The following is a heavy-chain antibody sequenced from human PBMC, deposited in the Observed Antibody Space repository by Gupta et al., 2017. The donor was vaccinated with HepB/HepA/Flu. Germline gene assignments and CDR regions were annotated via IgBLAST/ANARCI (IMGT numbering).Heavy chain of an antibody. CDR3: ARENFYDHTGGS. CDR1: GASISSGDYY. CDR2: IFHNGFP. V-gene: IGHV4-30-4*01. D-gene: IGHD2/OR15-2a*01. J-gene: IGHJ5*02. Sequence: TVSGASISSGDYYLTWIRQPPGKGLEWLGYIFHNGFPDYNSSLKSRLTISVDTAKNQFSLNLTSVTAADTAVYYCARENFYDHTGGSWGRGTLVSVSS.